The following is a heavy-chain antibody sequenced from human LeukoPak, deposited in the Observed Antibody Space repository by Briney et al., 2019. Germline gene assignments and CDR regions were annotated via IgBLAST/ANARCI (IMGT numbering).Heavy chain of an antibody. CDR2: IYYSGST. CDR3: ASATRDGYNYQFSY. V-gene: IGHV4-59*01. CDR1: GGSISSYY. J-gene: IGHJ4*02. D-gene: IGHD5-24*01. Sequence: PSETLSLTCTVSGGSISSYYWSWIRQPPGKGLEWIGYIYYSGSTNYNPSLKSRVTISVDTSKNQFSLKLSSVTAADTAVYYCASATRDGYNYQFSYWGQGTLVTVSS.